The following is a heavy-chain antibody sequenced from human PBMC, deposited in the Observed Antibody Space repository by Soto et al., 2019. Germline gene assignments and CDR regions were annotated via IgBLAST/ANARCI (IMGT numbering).Heavy chain of an antibody. CDR1: GFTFSSYS. V-gene: IGHV3-48*02. CDR3: ARDGGISGSYSDWFDH. J-gene: IGHJ5*02. CDR2: ISSSSSTI. D-gene: IGHD1-26*01. Sequence: PGGSLRLSCAASGFTFSSYSMNWVRQAPGKGLEWVSYISSSSSTIYYADSVKGRFTISRDNAKNSLYLQMNSLRDEDTAVYYCARDGGISGSYSDWFDHWGQGTLVTVSS.